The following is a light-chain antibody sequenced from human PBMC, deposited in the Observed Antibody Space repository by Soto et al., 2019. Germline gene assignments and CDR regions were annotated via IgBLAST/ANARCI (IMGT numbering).Light chain of an antibody. Sequence: QSALTQPASVSGSPGQSITISCIGTSNDIGRYRYVSWYQQHPGKAHKLIIYEVNYRPSGVSSRFSRSKSGSTASLTISELQLEDEADYNCTSHTSRRGPLVVGGGTKLTVL. CDR1: SNDIGRYRY. CDR3: TSHTSRRGPLV. J-gene: IGLJ2*01. V-gene: IGLV2-14*01. CDR2: EVN.